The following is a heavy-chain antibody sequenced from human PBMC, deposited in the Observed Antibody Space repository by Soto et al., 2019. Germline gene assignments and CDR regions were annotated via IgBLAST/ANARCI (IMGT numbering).Heavy chain of an antibody. D-gene: IGHD6-6*01. Sequence: GGSLRLSCAASGFTFSSYAMHWVRQAPGKGLEWVSGISWNSGSIGYADSVKGRFTISRDNAKNSLYLQMNSLRAEDTALYYCAKDIGYSSSNWGQGTLVTVSS. CDR1: GFTFSSYA. CDR2: ISWNSGSI. V-gene: IGHV3-9*01. CDR3: AKDIGYSSSN. J-gene: IGHJ4*02.